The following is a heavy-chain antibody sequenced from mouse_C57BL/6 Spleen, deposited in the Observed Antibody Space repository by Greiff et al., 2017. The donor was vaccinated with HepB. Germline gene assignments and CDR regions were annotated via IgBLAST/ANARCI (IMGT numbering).Heavy chain of an antibody. CDR3: ASLYDYPYYAMDY. Sequence: EVKLMESGGGLVQPGGSLSLSCAASGFTFTDYYMSWVRQPPGKALEWLGFIRNKANGYTTEYSASVKGRFTISRDNSQSILYLQMNALRAEDSATYYCASLYDYPYYAMDYWGQGTSVTVSS. D-gene: IGHD2-4*01. J-gene: IGHJ4*01. CDR1: GFTFTDYY. CDR2: IRNKANGYTT. V-gene: IGHV7-3*01.